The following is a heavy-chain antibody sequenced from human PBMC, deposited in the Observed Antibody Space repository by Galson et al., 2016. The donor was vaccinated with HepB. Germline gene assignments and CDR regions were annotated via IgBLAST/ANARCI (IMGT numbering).Heavy chain of an antibody. CDR1: GFTFSSYW. CDR2: IKQDGSEK. V-gene: IGHV3-7*03. Sequence: SLRLSCAASGFTFSSYWMSWVRQAPGKGLEWVANIKQDGSEKYYVDSVKGRFTISRDNAKNSMYLQMNSLRAEDTAVYYCARDLLTRMELLGYFDYWGQGTLVTVSS. D-gene: IGHD1-7*01. J-gene: IGHJ4*02. CDR3: ARDLLTRMELLGYFDY.